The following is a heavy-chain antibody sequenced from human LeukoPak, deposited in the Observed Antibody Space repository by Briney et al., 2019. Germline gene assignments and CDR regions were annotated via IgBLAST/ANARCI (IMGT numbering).Heavy chain of an antibody. Sequence: GGSLRLSCAASGFTFSSYWMSWVRQAPGKGLEWVANIKQGGSEKYYVDSVKGRSTISRDNAKNSLYLQMNSLRAEDTAVYYCARVPSMITFGGVIVLPPGPYYYYMDVWGKGTTVTVSS. CDR1: GFTFSSYW. V-gene: IGHV3-7*01. CDR2: IKQGGSEK. D-gene: IGHD3-16*02. CDR3: ARVPSMITFGGVIVLPPGPYYYYMDV. J-gene: IGHJ6*03.